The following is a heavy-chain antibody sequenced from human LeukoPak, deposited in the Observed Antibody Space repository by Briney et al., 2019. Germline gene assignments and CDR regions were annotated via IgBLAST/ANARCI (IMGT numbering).Heavy chain of an antibody. CDR3: TSISSIAARRLIDY. CDR1: GFSVNSKY. CDR2: IYIGGNS. J-gene: IGHJ4*02. Sequence: GGSLRLSCAASGFSVNSKYMNWVRQAPGKGLEWVSVIYIGGNSYYADSVKGRFTISRDNSKNTLYLQMNSLRAEDTAVYYCTSISSIAARRLIDYWGQGTLVTVSS. V-gene: IGHV3-53*05. D-gene: IGHD6-6*01.